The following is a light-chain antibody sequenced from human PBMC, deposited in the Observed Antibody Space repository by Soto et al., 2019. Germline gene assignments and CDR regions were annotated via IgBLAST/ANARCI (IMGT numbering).Light chain of an antibody. CDR2: GAS. Sequence: EIVMTQSPATLSLSPGERAALSCRASQSITSELAWYQQKPGQPPRLLIYGASTRATGVPARFTGSESGSEFTLNISGLQSEDFAVYYCQQGHNWPLTFGQGTRLEI. J-gene: IGKJ2*01. CDR3: QQGHNWPLT. CDR1: QSITSE. V-gene: IGKV3-15*01.